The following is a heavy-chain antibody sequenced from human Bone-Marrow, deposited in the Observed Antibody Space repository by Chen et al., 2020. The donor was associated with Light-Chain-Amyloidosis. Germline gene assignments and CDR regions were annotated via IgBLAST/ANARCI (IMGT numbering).Heavy chain of an antibody. Sequence: EVQLEQSGPEVNKPGESLKISCKGSGYTFPNYWIGWVRQMPGKGLEWMGVISPDDSDPRYSPSFEGQVTISADKSITPAYLQWRSLKPSDPAMYYCARRRDGYNLHSWGQGTLV. CDR1: GYTFPNYW. J-gene: IGHJ4*02. CDR2: ISPDDSDP. D-gene: IGHD5-12*01. CDR3: ARRRDGYNLHS. V-gene: IGHV5-51*01.